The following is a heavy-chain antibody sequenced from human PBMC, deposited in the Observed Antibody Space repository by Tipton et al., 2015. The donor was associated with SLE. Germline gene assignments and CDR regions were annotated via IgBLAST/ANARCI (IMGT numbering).Heavy chain of an antibody. D-gene: IGHD6-19*01. CDR3: AGTSSSGWYVIDY. CDR1: GGSISSSTYY. Sequence: TLSLTCTVSGGSISSSTYYWGWIRQPPGKGLEWIGTIYYSGSTYYNPSLKSRVTISVDTSKNQFSLRLNSVTASDMAEYYCAGTSSSGWYVIDYWGQGTLVTVSS. CDR2: IYYSGST. V-gene: IGHV4-39*01. J-gene: IGHJ4*02.